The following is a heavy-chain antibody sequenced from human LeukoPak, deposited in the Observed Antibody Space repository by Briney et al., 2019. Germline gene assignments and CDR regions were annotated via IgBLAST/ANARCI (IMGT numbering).Heavy chain of an antibody. Sequence: SETLSLPCSVSSGFLCSSSYYWGRIRQPPGKGLEWIGSIYYSGSTYYNPSLTSRVTISVDTSKNQFSLKLSSVTAADTAVCYCAREGPYFSSPVGATSLDYWGQGTLVTVSS. CDR1: SGFLCSSSYY. D-gene: IGHD1-26*01. V-gene: IGHV4-39*07. J-gene: IGHJ4*02. CDR3: AREGPYFSSPVGATSLDY. CDR2: IYYSGST.